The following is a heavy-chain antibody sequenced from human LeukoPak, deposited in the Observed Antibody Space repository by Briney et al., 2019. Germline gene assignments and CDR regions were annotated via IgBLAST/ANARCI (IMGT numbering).Heavy chain of an antibody. J-gene: IGHJ3*02. Sequence: GGSLRLSCAASGFTFSSYAMHWVRQAPGKGLEWVAVISYDGSNKYYADSVKGRFTISRDNSKNTLDLQMNSLRAEDTAVYYCARRGAHDAFDIWGQGTMVTVSS. CDR1: GFTFSSYA. CDR3: ARRGAHDAFDI. CDR2: ISYDGSNK. V-gene: IGHV3-30-3*01. D-gene: IGHD3-10*01.